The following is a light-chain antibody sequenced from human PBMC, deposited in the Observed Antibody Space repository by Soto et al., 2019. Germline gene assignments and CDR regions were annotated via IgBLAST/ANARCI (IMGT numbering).Light chain of an antibody. CDR2: GAS. Sequence: EILMTQSPATLSVSPGERATLSCRASRSVSNTLAWYQQKPGQAPRLLIYGASTRATGIPARFSGSGSGTYFTLTISSLQSEDFAVYYCQQYNNRPNTFGQGTKVDIK. CDR3: QQYNNRPNT. V-gene: IGKV3-15*01. J-gene: IGKJ2*01. CDR1: RSVSNT.